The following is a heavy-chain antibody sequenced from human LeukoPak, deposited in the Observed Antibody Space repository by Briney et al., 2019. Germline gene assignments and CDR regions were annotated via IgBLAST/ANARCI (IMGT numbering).Heavy chain of an antibody. Sequence: GGSLRLSCAASGFTFSDYYMSWIRQAPGKGLEWVSYISSSGSTIYYADSVKGRLTISRDNAKNSLYLQMNSLRAEDTAVYYCASRIAAAGKLEYFQHWGQGTLVTVSS. J-gene: IGHJ1*01. CDR1: GFTFSDYY. V-gene: IGHV3-11*01. D-gene: IGHD6-13*01. CDR2: ISSSGSTI. CDR3: ASRIAAAGKLEYFQH.